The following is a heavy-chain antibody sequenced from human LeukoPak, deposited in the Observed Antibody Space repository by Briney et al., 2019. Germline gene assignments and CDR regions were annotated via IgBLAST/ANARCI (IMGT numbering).Heavy chain of an antibody. Sequence: SVKVSCKASGGTFSSYAISWVRQAPGQGLEWMGGIIPILGIANYAQKFQGRVTITADKSTSTAYMELSSLRSEDTAVYYCAREGESSYYDSSGINWGQGTLVTVSS. CDR1: GGTFSSYA. J-gene: IGHJ4*02. CDR3: AREGESSYYDSSGIN. V-gene: IGHV1-69*10. D-gene: IGHD3-22*01. CDR2: IIPILGIA.